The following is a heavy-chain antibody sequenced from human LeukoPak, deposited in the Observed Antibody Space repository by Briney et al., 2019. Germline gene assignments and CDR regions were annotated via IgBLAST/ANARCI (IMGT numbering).Heavy chain of an antibody. D-gene: IGHD2-15*01. CDR1: GGSISSSSYY. V-gene: IGHV4-39*07. Sequence: SETLSLTCTVSGGSISSSSYYWGWIRQPPGKGLEWIGSIYYSGSTYYNPSLQSRVTISADMSKNHLSVKLSSVTAADTAVYYCARVAAGTYWYYAMDVWGQGTTVTVSS. J-gene: IGHJ6*02. CDR3: ARVAAGTYWYYAMDV. CDR2: IYYSGST.